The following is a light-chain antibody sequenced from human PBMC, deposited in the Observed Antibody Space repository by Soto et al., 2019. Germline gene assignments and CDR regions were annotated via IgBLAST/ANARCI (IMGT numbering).Light chain of an antibody. Sequence: QSALTQPASVSGSPGQSITISCTGTSSDVGDYNYVSWYQQHPGKAPKLMIYEVSNRPSGVSNRFSGYKSGNTASLTISGLQAEDEDDYYCSSYTSSNTWVFGGGTKVTVL. V-gene: IGLV2-14*01. CDR1: SSDVGDYNY. CDR3: SSYTSSNTWV. J-gene: IGLJ3*02. CDR2: EVS.